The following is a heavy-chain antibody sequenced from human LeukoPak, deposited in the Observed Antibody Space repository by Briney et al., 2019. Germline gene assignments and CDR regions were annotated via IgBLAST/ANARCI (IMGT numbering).Heavy chain of an antibody. CDR1: GYTLTELS. Sequence: ASVKVSCKVSGYTLTELSMHWVRQAPGKGLEWMGGFDPEDGETIYAQKFQGRVTMTEDTSTDTAYMELSSLRSEDTAVYYCATLIGTTWYFDYWGQGTLATVSS. CDR3: ATLIGTTWYFDY. V-gene: IGHV1-24*01. CDR2: FDPEDGET. D-gene: IGHD1-7*01. J-gene: IGHJ4*02.